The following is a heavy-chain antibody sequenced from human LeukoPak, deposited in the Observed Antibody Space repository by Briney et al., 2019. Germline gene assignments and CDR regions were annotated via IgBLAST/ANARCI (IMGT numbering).Heavy chain of an antibody. CDR1: GFTFSTYW. CDR2: IKQDGSEK. D-gene: IGHD2-2*02. V-gene: IGHV3-7*01. CDR3: ARSQYCSSPFCYRRVGYYYYYMDV. Sequence: PGGSLRLSCAASGFTFSTYWMSWVRQAPGKGLEWVANIKQDGSEKYYVDSVKGRFTISRDNAKNSLYLQMNSLRAEDTAVYYCARSQYCSSPFCYRRVGYYYYYMDVWGKGTTVAVSS. J-gene: IGHJ6*03.